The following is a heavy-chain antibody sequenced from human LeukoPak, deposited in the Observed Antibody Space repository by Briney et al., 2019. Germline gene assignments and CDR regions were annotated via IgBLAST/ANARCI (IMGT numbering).Heavy chain of an antibody. D-gene: IGHD5-18*01. V-gene: IGHV4-39*01. Sequence: SETLSLTCTVSGASIGSSSYFWGWIRQPPGKGPEWIGSVYYSGSTYYNPSLKSRVTISIDTSNNQFSLRLNSVTAADTAVYYCARPLDTTLFNPFDIWGQGTMVTVSS. CDR3: ARPLDTTLFNPFDI. CDR1: GASIGSSSYF. J-gene: IGHJ3*02. CDR2: VYYSGST.